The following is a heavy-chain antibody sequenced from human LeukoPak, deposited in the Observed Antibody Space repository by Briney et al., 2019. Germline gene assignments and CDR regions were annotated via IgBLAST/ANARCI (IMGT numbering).Heavy chain of an antibody. CDR1: GDSVSSNSAA. D-gene: IGHD2-2*01. J-gene: IGHJ5*02. V-gene: IGHV6-1*01. CDR2: TYYTSMWDN. CDR3: AREIYCSSTSCHDGSWFDP. Sequence: SQTLSLTCAISGDSVSSNSAAWNWIRQSPSRGLEWLGRTYYTSMWDNDYAVSVKSRITINPDTSKNQFSLQLNSVTPEDTAVYYCAREIYCSSTSCHDGSWFDPWGQGTLVTVSS.